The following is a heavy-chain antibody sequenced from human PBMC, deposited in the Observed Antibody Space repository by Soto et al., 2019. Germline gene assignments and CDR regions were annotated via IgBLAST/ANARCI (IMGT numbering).Heavy chain of an antibody. CDR1: GYTFSSYA. J-gene: IGHJ4*02. CDR2: INAGNGNT. CDR3: ASSSSSWLTFDY. D-gene: IGHD6-13*01. Sequence: QVQLVQSGAEVKKPGASVKVSCKASGYTFSSYAMHWVRQAPGQRLEWMGWINAGNGNTKYSQKFQGRVTITRDTSASTAYMELSSLRSEDTAVYYCASSSSSWLTFDYWGQGTLVTVSS. V-gene: IGHV1-3*01.